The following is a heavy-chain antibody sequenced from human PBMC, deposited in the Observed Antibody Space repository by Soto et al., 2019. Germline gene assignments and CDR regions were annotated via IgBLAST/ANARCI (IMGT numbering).Heavy chain of an antibody. V-gene: IGHV3-48*02. CDR3: ARDSRTWSGYPIDS. CDR1: GFTLSSNS. D-gene: IGHD3-3*01. CDR2: ITSSSSTI. J-gene: IGHJ4*02. Sequence: EVQLVESGGGLVQPGGSLRLSCVASGFTLSSNSMNWVRQAPGKGLEWVSFITSSSSTIYYADSVKGRFTISRDNAKNSLYLQMNSLRDEDTGVYYCARDSRTWSGYPIDSWGQGTLVTVSS.